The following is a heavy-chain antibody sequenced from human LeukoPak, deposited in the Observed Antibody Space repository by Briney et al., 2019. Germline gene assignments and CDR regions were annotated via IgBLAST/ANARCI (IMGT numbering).Heavy chain of an antibody. CDR1: GSIFTSYW. D-gene: IGHD5-12*01. CDR3: ARGAKVATIYYFDY. CDR2: IYPGDSDT. V-gene: IGHV5-51*01. Sequence: GASLKISCKGAGSIFTSYWIGWGCQLPGKGLEWMGIIYPGDSDTRYSPSFQGQVTISADKSISTAYLQWSSLKASDTAMYYCARGAKVATIYYFDYWGQGTLVTVSS. J-gene: IGHJ4*02.